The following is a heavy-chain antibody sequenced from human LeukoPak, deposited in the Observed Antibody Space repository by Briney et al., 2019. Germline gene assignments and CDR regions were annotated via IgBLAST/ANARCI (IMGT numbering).Heavy chain of an antibody. CDR2: ISSTSTYI. CDR1: GFSFGNHA. J-gene: IGHJ4*02. CDR3: ARDPPSRGTRYFDY. Sequence: PGGSLRLSCAASGFSFGNHAMIWVRQAAGKGLEWVSSISSTSTYIDYADSVKGRFTISRDNAKNSLFLQMDSLRAGDTAVYYCARDPPSRGTRYFDYWGQGTLVTVSS. D-gene: IGHD3-16*01. V-gene: IGHV3-21*01.